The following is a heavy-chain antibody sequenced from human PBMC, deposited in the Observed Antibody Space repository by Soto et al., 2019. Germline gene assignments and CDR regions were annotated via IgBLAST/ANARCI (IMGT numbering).Heavy chain of an antibody. CDR3: ARHLNYDFWSGRYYYGMDV. D-gene: IGHD3-3*01. Sequence: SSETLSLTCTVSGGSISSSSYYWGWIRQPPGKGLEWIGSIYYSGSTYYNPSLKSRVTISVDTSKNQFSLKLSSVTAADTAVYYCARHLNYDFWSGRYYYGMDVWGQGTTVTVSS. J-gene: IGHJ6*02. CDR2: IYYSGST. CDR1: GGSISSSSYY. V-gene: IGHV4-39*01.